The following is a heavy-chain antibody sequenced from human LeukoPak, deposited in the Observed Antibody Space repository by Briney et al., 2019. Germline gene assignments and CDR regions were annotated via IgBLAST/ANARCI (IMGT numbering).Heavy chain of an antibody. CDR1: GFTFSSYS. V-gene: IGHV3-21*01. CDR2: ISSSSSYI. J-gene: IGHJ4*02. D-gene: IGHD1-26*01. CDR3: ARGKWELPQNFDY. Sequence: GGSLRLSCAASGFTFSSYSMNWVRQAPGKGLEWVSSISSSSSYIYYADSVKGRFTISRDNAKNSLYLQMNSLRAEDTAVYYCARGKWELPQNFDYWGQGTLVTVSS.